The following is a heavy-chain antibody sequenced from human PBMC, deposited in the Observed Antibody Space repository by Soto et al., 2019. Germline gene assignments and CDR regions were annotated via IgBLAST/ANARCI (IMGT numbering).Heavy chain of an antibody. CDR1: GYTFTDYA. V-gene: IGHV1-3*01. CDR3: ARIWSAYCNY. CDR2: IYADNGDT. Sequence: QVQLVQSGAEVKKPGASVKVSCTTSGYTFTDYAMHWVRQAPGQRLEWMGWIYADNGDTKYSQKFQGRLTITRDASASTTYMKLSNLTSEDTAVYYCARIWSAYCNYWGQGTLVTVSS. J-gene: IGHJ4*02. D-gene: IGHD3-3*01.